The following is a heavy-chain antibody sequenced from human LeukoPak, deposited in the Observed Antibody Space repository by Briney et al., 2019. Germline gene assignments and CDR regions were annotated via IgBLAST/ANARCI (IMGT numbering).Heavy chain of an antibody. CDR2: IRSKVHGGTT. CDR3: TREWELPGTDFDY. V-gene: IGHV3-49*03. CDR1: GFTFGDYT. J-gene: IGHJ4*02. D-gene: IGHD1-26*01. Sequence: GGSLRLSCTASGFTFGDYTMDWFRQAPGKGLEWVGFIRSKVHGGTTEYAASVKGRFTISRDESKSIAYLQMNSLRTEDTAVYYCTREWELPGTDFDYWGQGTLVTVSS.